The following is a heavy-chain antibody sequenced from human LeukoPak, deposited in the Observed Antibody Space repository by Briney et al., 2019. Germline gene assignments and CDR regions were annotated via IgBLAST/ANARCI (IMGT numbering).Heavy chain of an antibody. J-gene: IGHJ4*02. CDR1: GFTFSSYD. CDR3: ARDLEYLGWDY. CDR2: IGTAGDT. V-gene: IGHV3-13*01. Sequence: PGGSLRLPCAASGFTFSSYDMHWVRQATGKGLEWVSAIGTAGDTYYPGSVKGRFTISRENAKNSLYLQMNSLRAGDTAVYYRARDLEYLGWDYWGQGTLVTVSS. D-gene: IGHD2/OR15-2a*01.